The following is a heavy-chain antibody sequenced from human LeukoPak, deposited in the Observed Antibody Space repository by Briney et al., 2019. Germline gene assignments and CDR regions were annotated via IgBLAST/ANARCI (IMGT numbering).Heavy chain of an antibody. CDR1: GGSISSYY. CDR3: ARGEITMVRGVPSLGY. CDR2: IYDSGST. D-gene: IGHD3-10*01. V-gene: IGHV4-59*01. J-gene: IGHJ4*02. Sequence: SETLSLTCTVSGGSISSYYWSWIRQPPGKGLEWIGYIYDSGSTNYNPSLKSRATISVDTSKNQFSLKLRSVTAADTAVYYCARGEITMVRGVPSLGYWGQGTLVTVSS.